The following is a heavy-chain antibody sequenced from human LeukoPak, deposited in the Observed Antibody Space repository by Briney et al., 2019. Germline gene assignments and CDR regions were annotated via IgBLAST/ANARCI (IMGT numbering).Heavy chain of an antibody. Sequence: ASVKVSCKASGYTFTSYAMNWVRQAPGQGLEWMGWINTNTGNPTYAQGFTGRFVFSLDTSVSTAYLQMSRLKAEDTAVYYCARDLIGNYYAPPTSDWGQGTRVTVSS. J-gene: IGHJ4*02. D-gene: IGHD3-9*01. CDR3: ARDLIGNYYAPPTSD. V-gene: IGHV7-4-1*02. CDR1: GYTFTSYA. CDR2: INTNTGNP.